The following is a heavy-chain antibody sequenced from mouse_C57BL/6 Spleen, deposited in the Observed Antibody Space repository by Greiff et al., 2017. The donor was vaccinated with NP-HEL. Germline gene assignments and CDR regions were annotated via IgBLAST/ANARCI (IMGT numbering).Heavy chain of an antibody. V-gene: IGHV5-9-1*02. D-gene: IGHD1-1*01. Sequence: EVKLMESGEGLVKPGGSLKLSCAASGFTFSSYAMSWVRQTPEKSLEWVAYLSSGGDYFSYADTVTGRFTISRDNARNTLYLQMSSLKSEDTAMYYCTREGYYGSSYWFDYWGQGTTLTVSS. CDR3: TREGYYGSSYWFDY. CDR1: GFTFSSYA. J-gene: IGHJ2*01. CDR2: LSSGGDYF.